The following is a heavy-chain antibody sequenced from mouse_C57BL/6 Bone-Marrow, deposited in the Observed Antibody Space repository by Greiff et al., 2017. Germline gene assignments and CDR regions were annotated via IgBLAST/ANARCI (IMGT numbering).Heavy chain of an antibody. V-gene: IGHV5-6*01. J-gene: IGHJ2*01. CDR1: GFTFSSYG. CDR3: ASRFDY. CDR2: ISSGGSYT. Sequence: EVHLVESGGDLVKPGGSLKLSCAASGFTFSSYGMSWVRQTPDKRLEWVATISSGGSYTYYPDSVKGRFTISRDNAKNTLYLQMGSLKSEDTAMYYCASRFDYWGQGTTLTVSS.